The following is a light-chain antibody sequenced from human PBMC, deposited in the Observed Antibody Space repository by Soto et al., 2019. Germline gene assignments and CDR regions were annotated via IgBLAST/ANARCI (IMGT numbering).Light chain of an antibody. V-gene: IGKV1-5*03. CDR2: KAS. CDR3: QAYKSYST. Sequence: DIQMTQSPSTLSASVGDRVTITCRASQSISSWLAWYQQKPGKAPKLLFYKASSLESGVPSRFSGSGSGTEFTLTISSLQPDDFATYYCQAYKSYSTFGQGTKLEIK. CDR1: QSISSW. J-gene: IGKJ2*01.